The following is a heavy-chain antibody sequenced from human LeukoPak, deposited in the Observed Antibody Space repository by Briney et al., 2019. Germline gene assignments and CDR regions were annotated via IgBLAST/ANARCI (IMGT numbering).Heavy chain of an antibody. CDR1: GGSISSYY. D-gene: IGHD1-26*01. CDR2: IYYSGST. V-gene: IGHV4-59*01. CDR3: TLLQRGAVGY. J-gene: IGHJ4*02. Sequence: PSETLSLTCTVSGGSISSYYWSWIQQPPRKRLEWIGYIYYSGSTNYNPSLKSRVTISVDTSKNQFSLKLSSVTAADTAVYYCTLLQRGAVGYWGQGTLVTVSS.